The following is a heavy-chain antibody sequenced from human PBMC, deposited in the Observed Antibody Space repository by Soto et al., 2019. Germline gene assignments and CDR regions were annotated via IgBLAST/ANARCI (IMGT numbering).Heavy chain of an antibody. CDR2: IYYSGST. CDR1: GGSISSGDYY. J-gene: IGHJ4*02. Sequence: PSETLSLTCTVSGGSISSGDYYWSWIRQPPGKGLEWIGYIYYSGSTYYNPSLKSRVTISVDTSKNQFSLKLSSVTAADTAVYYCARDRNGGKFDYWGQGTLVTVSS. D-gene: IGHD2-15*01. V-gene: IGHV4-30-4*01. CDR3: ARDRNGGKFDY.